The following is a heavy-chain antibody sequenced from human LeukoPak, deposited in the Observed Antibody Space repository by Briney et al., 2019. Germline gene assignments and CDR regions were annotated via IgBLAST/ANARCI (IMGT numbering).Heavy chain of an antibody. D-gene: IGHD2-2*01. CDR3: ARDAWHRYCSSTSCYRGWLDP. V-gene: IGHV1-69*13. CDR1: RGTFSSYA. CDR2: IIPIFGTA. Sequence: GASVKVSCKASRGTFSSYAISWVRQAPGQGLEWMGGIIPIFGTANYAQKFQGRVTITADESTSTAYMELSSLRSEDTAVYYCARDAWHRYCSSTSCYRGWLDPWGQGTLVTVSS. J-gene: IGHJ5*02.